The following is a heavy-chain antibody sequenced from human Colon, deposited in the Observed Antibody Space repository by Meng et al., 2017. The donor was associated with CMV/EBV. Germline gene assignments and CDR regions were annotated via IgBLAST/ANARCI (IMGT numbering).Heavy chain of an antibody. D-gene: IGHD1-26*01. CDR2: ISYDGSNK. CDR3: AKEYSGSYSSLYFDY. Sequence: GESLKISCAASGFTFSSYAMHWVRQAPGKGLEWVAVISYDGSNKYYADSVKGRFTISRDNSKNTLYLQMNSLRAEDTAVYYCAKEYSGSYSSLYFDYWGQGTLVTVSS. J-gene: IGHJ4*02. CDR1: GFTFSSYA. V-gene: IGHV3-30-3*01.